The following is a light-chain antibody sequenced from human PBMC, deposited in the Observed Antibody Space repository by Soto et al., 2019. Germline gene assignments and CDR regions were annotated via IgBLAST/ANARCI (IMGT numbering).Light chain of an antibody. CDR2: EVS. V-gene: IGKV2D-29*01. J-gene: IGKJ4*01. CDR1: QSLLHSDGKTY. Sequence: DIVMTQTPLSLSVTPGRPGSISCKSSQSLLHSDGKTYLYCYLEKPCQTPQLLXXEVSNRFSGVPDRFSGSGSGTDFTLKISRVEAEDVGVYYCMQSIQLHLLTFGGGTKVDIK. CDR3: MQSIQLHLLT.